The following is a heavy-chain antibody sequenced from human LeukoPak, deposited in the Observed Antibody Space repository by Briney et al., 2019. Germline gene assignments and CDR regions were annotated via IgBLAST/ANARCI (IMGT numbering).Heavy chain of an antibody. D-gene: IGHD1-26*01. V-gene: IGHV4-34*01. CDR2: INHSGST. CDR3: ARGGWELSGRAFDI. CDR1: GGSFSGYY. Sequence: SETLSLTCAVYGGSFSGYYWSWIRQPPGKGLEWIGEINHSGSTNYNPSLKSRVTISVDKSKNQFSLKLSSMTAADTAVYYCARGGWELSGRAFDIWGQGTMVTVSS. J-gene: IGHJ3*02.